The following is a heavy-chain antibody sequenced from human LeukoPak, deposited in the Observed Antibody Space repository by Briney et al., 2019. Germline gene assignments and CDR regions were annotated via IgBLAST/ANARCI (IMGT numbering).Heavy chain of an antibody. CDR1: GGTFSSYA. CDR2: IIPIFGTA. V-gene: IGHV1-69*13. D-gene: IGHD3-16*01. Sequence: ASVKVSCKASGGTFSSYAISWVRQAPGQGLEWVGGIIPIFGTANYAQKFQGRVTITADESTSTAYMELSSLRSEDTAVYYCARMITFGRYFDYWGQGTLVTVSS. J-gene: IGHJ4*02. CDR3: ARMITFGRYFDY.